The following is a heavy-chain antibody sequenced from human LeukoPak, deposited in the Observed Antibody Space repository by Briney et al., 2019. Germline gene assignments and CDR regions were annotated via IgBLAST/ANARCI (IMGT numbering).Heavy chain of an antibody. CDR2: INHSGST. Sequence: PSETLSLTCAVYGGSFSGYYCSWIRQPPRKGLEWIGEINHSGSTNYNPSLKSRVTISVDTSKNQFSLKLSSVTAADTAIYYCGRLIVEPAPMYYYYIDVWGKGTTVTVSS. CDR3: GRLIVEPAPMYYYYIDV. V-gene: IGHV4-34*01. J-gene: IGHJ6*03. CDR1: GGSFSGYY. D-gene: IGHD2-2*01.